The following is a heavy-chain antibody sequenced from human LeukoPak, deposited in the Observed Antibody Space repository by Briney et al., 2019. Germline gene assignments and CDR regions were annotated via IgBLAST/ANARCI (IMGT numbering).Heavy chain of an antibody. J-gene: IGHJ4*02. D-gene: IGHD2-15*01. CDR3: ASLTGYCSGGSCYT. V-gene: IGHV4-59*01. CDR2: IYYSGST. CDR1: GGSISSYY. Sequence: SETLSLTCTVSGGSISSYYWSWIRQPPGKGLEWIGYIYYSGSTNYNPSLKSRVTISVDTSKNQFSLMLSSVTAADTAVYYCASLTGYCSGGSCYTWGQGTLVTVYS.